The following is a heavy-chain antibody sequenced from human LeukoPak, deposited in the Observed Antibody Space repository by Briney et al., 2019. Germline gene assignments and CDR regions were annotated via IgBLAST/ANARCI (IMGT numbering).Heavy chain of an antibody. CDR3: ARDHLANLASRLFDP. Sequence: SETLSLTCTVSGGSISSSSYYWGWIRQPPGKGLEWIGSIHHSGRTYYNPSLKSRVTISIDTSKNQFSLKLSSVTAADTAVYYCARDHLANLASRLFDPWGQGTLVTVSS. D-gene: IGHD3-3*01. J-gene: IGHJ5*02. V-gene: IGHV4-39*07. CDR1: GGSISSSSYY. CDR2: IHHSGRT.